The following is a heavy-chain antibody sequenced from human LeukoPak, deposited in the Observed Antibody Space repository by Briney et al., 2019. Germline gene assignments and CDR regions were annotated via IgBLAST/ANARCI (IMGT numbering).Heavy chain of an antibody. CDR2: IIPIFGTA. V-gene: IGHV1-69*05. D-gene: IGHD3-22*01. Sequence: GSSVKFSCKASGGTFSSYAISWVRQAPGQGLEWMGRIIPIFGTANYAQKFQGRVTITTDESTSTAYMELSSLRSEDTAVYYCAREALTGDYYDSSGPTHIDYWGQGTLVTVSS. CDR3: AREALTGDYYDSSGPTHIDY. CDR1: GGTFSSYA. J-gene: IGHJ4*02.